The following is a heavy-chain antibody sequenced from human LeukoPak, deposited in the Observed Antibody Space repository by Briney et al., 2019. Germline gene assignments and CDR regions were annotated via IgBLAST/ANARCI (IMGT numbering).Heavy chain of an antibody. J-gene: IGHJ4*02. CDR1: GFTFSRYA. D-gene: IGHD6-13*01. CDR2: ISGSGNST. V-gene: IGHV3-23*01. CDR3: AKGPLVYSGGNWYFFDY. Sequence: GALRLSCAASGFTFSRYAMSWVRQAPGKGLEWVSGISGSGNSTYYADYVKGRFTISRDNSKDTLFLQMNSLRAEDTAVYYCAKGPLVYSGGNWYFFDYWGQGTLVTVSS.